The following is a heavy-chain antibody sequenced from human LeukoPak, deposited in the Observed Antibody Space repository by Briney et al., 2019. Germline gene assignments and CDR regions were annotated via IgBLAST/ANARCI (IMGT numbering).Heavy chain of an antibody. CDR2: ISGSGGST. CDR1: GFTFSRYA. CDR3: AKDVAPAATRGY. D-gene: IGHD2-2*01. J-gene: IGHJ4*02. Sequence: GWALTVSCVASGFTFSRYAMSWVRQAPRKGLAWVAEISGSGGSTYYADSVKGRFTISRDNSKNTLYLQMSSLSAADTAVYYCAKDVAPAATRGYWGQGTLVTVSS. V-gene: IGHV3-23*01.